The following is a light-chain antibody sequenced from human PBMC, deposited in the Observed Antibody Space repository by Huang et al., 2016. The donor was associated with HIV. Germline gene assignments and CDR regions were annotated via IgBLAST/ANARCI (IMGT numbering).Light chain of an antibody. CDR3: QQYESWPPLT. CDR2: ATA. J-gene: IGKJ4*01. CDR1: QRVRGK. V-gene: IGKV3-15*01. Sequence: EIVMTQSPDTLSVSPGERATLSCRASQRVRGKLAWYQQKPGQAPRLLLHATATRAAGVPARFRGSGSGTEFTLTISSLQSEDCGVYYCQQYESWPPLTFGGGTKVEIK.